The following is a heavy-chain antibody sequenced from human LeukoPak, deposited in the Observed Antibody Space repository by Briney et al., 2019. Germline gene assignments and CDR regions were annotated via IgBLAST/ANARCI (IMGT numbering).Heavy chain of an antibody. CDR1: GYTFSGYY. CDR2: ISSYNGNT. Sequence: GASVKVSCKASGYTFSGYYLNWVRQAPGQGLEWMGWISSYNGNTNYAQKLQGRVTMTTDTSTSTAYMELRSLISDDTAVYYCARGDYGDYWGQGTLVTVSS. J-gene: IGHJ4*02. CDR3: ARGDYGDY. V-gene: IGHV1-18*04.